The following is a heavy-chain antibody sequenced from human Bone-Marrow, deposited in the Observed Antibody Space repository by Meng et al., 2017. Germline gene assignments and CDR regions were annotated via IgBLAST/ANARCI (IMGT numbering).Heavy chain of an antibody. CDR3: ARWYYYDSSGYHNDAFDI. Sequence: GESLKISCAASGFTFSSYGMHWVRQAPGKGLEWVAVIWYDGSNKYYADSVKGQFTISRDNSKNTLYLQMNSLRAEDTAVYYCARWYYYDSSGYHNDAFDIWGQGAMVTVSS. CDR1: GFTFSSYG. J-gene: IGHJ3*02. CDR2: IWYDGSNK. D-gene: IGHD3-22*01. V-gene: IGHV3-33*01.